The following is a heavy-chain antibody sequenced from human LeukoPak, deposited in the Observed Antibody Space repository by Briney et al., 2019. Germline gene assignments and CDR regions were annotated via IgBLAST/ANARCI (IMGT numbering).Heavy chain of an antibody. V-gene: IGHV3-66*04. CDR3: ARRRGGYGEGELDY. J-gene: IGHJ4*02. D-gene: IGHD4-17*01. CDR2: IRSDGTT. CDR1: GFIASNKY. Sequence: SGGPLRLSCAASGFIASNKYMSWVRQAPGKGLEWVSTIRSDGTTDYADSVKGRFTISRDDSKNTLYLQMNSLRVEDTAVYSCARRRGGYGEGELDYWGQGTLVTVSS.